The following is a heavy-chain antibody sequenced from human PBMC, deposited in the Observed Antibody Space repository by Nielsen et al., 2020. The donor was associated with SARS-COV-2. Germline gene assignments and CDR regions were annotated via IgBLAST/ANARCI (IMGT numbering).Heavy chain of an antibody. V-gene: IGHV3-9*01. D-gene: IGHD3-10*01. J-gene: IGHJ5*02. CDR3: AALPGYYGSGSSP. CDR2: ISWNSGSI. Sequence: SLKISCAASGFTFDDYAMHWVRQAPGKGLEWVSGISWNSGSIGYADSVKGRFTISRDNAKNSLYLQMNSLRAEDTALYYCAALPGYYGSGSSPWGQGTLVTVSS. CDR1: GFTFDDYA.